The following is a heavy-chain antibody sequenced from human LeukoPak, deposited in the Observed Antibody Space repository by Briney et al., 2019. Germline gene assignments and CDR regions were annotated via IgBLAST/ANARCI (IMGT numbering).Heavy chain of an antibody. CDR2: INPNSGGT. CDR1: GYTFTGYY. CDR3: ARAKIVATIWFDP. Sequence: GASVKVSCKASGYTFTGYYMHWVRQAPGQGLEWMGWINPNSGGTNYAQKFQGRVTMTRDTSISTAYMELSRLRSDDTAVYYCARAKIVATIWFDPWGQGTLVTVSS. D-gene: IGHD5-12*01. J-gene: IGHJ5*02. V-gene: IGHV1-2*02.